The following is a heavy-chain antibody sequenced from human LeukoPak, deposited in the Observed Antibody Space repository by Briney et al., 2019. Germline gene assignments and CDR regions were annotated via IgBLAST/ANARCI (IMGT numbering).Heavy chain of an antibody. J-gene: IGHJ6*03. CDR1: GGSISSGSYY. Sequence: SETLSLTCTVSGGSISSGSYYWSWIRQPAGEGLEWIGRIYTSGSTNYNPSLKSRVTISVDTSKNQFSLKLSSVTAADTAVYYCARERIHYYGSGSYYNNYYYYYMDVWGKGTTVTISS. CDR3: ARERIHYYGSGSYYNNYYYYYMDV. D-gene: IGHD3-10*01. V-gene: IGHV4-61*02. CDR2: IYTSGST.